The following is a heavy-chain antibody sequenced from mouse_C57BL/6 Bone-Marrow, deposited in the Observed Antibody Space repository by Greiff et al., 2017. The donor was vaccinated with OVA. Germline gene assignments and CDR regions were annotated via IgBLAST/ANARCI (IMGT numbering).Heavy chain of an antibody. CDR3: ARDYGSSFPYYFDY. V-gene: IGHV1-76*01. J-gene: IGHJ2*01. CDR1: GYTFTDYY. CDR2: IYPGSGNT. Sequence: QVQLKESGAELVRPGASVKLSCKASGYTFTDYYINWVKQRPGQGLEWIARIYPGSGNTYYTEKFKGKATLTAEKSSSTAYMQLSSLTSEDSAVYFGARDYGSSFPYYFDYWGQGTTLTVSS. D-gene: IGHD1-1*01.